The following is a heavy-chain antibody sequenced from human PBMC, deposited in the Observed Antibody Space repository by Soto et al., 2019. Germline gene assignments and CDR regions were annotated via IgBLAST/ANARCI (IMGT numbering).Heavy chain of an antibody. V-gene: IGHV4-61*01. CDR2: IYYSGST. J-gene: IGHJ4*02. Sequence: SDTLSLTCTVSGGSVSSGSYYWSWIRQPPGKGLEWIGYIYYSGSTNYNPSLKSRVTISVDTSKNQFSLKLSSVTAADTAVYYCARDEGYCSSTSCPTPPAFDYWGQGTLVTVS. CDR3: ARDEGYCSSTSCPTPPAFDY. CDR1: GGSVSSGSYY. D-gene: IGHD2-2*01.